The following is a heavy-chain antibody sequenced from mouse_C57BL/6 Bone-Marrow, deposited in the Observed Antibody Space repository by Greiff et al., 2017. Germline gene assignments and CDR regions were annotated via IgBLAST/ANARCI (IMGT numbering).Heavy chain of an antibody. CDR3: ASSYGYDRDYFDY. D-gene: IGHD2-2*01. CDR1: GYTFTSYW. J-gene: IGHJ2*01. CDR2: IYPSDSET. Sequence: QVHVKQPGAELVRPGSSVKLSCKASGYTFTSYWMDWVKQRPGQGLEWIGNIYPSDSETHYNQKFKDKATLTVDKSSSTAYMQLSSLTSEDSAVYYCASSYGYDRDYFDYWGQGTTLTVSS. V-gene: IGHV1-61*01.